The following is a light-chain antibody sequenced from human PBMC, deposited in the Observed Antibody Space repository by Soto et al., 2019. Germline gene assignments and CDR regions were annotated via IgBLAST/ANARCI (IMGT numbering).Light chain of an antibody. J-gene: IGKJ1*01. CDR2: DAS. V-gene: IGKV3-11*01. CDR3: QQYNGWPWK. Sequence: IVLTQSPATLSLSPWERATLSFRASQSVSSYLAWYQQKPGQAPRLLIYDASSRPTDIPARFSGSGSGTEFTLTITGLQSEDFAVYYCQQYNGWPWKFGLGTKVDIK. CDR1: QSVSSY.